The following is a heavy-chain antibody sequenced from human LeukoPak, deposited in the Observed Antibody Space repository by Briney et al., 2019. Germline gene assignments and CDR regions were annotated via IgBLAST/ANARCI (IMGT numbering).Heavy chain of an antibody. V-gene: IGHV3-7*05. CDR2: IKVDGSET. CDR1: GFXFSRHW. Sequence: GGSLRLSCAASGFXFSRHWISWVRQVPGRGLEWVANIKVDGSETYYVDSVKGRFTISRDNAQVSLYLQMNSLRAEDTAVYYCVRGGGNFDYWGQGILVTVSS. J-gene: IGHJ4*02. D-gene: IGHD5-12*01. CDR3: VRGGGNFDY.